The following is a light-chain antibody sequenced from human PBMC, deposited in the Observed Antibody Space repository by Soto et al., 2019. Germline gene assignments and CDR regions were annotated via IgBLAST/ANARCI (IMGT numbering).Light chain of an antibody. Sequence: ELVLTQSPGTLSLSPGERATLSCRASQSVTSNYLAWYQQKPGQAPRLVIFGASIRDTGIPDRISGSGSGTDVTLTISRLEPEDFAVYHCQQYGSSPTTFGQGTKVDIK. CDR3: QQYGSSPTT. J-gene: IGKJ1*01. V-gene: IGKV3-20*01. CDR1: QSVTSNY. CDR2: GAS.